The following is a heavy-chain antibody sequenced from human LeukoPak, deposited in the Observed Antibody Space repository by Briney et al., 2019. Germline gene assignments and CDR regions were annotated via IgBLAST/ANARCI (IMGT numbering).Heavy chain of an antibody. CDR3: ARMSADGTLNWFDP. CDR2: INSNSGTA. V-gene: IGHV1-8*02. CDR1: GGTFSSYA. Sequence: ASVKVSCKASGGTFSSYAISWVRQATGQGLEWMGWINSNSGTAGYAQKFQGRVTMTRNASISTMYLELNSLTSEDTAVYYCARMSADGTLNWFDPWGQGTLVTVSS. J-gene: IGHJ5*02. D-gene: IGHD6-13*01.